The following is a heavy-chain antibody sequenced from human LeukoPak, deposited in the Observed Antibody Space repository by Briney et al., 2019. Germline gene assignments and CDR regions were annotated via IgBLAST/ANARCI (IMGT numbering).Heavy chain of an antibody. CDR1: GFTFSIYA. J-gene: IGHJ4*02. V-gene: IGHV3-23*01. CDR3: AKGFKVVVKALDY. CDR2: ISGGGGST. Sequence: GASLRLSCAASGFTFSIYAMRWVRQAPGKGVECGAAISGGGGSTYYADSVKGRLTISRDNSKNTLYLQLTSLRAYDTAVDYYAKGFKVVVKALDYWGQGTLVTVSS. D-gene: IGHD2-21*01.